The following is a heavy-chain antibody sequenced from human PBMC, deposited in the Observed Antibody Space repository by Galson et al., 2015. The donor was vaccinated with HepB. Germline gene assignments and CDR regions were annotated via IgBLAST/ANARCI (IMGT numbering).Heavy chain of an antibody. V-gene: IGHV1-18*01. Sequence: SATAPCKAFGSTPTDYGLSWSRQAPGQRLAWMRWISAYNGNTNYVQKFQGRVTMTTDTSTTTAYMDLRSLRSDDTAVYYCARDRIGTRWDAFDIWGQGTMVTVSS. D-gene: IGHD1-7*01. CDR1: GSTPTDYG. CDR3: ARDRIGTRWDAFDI. CDR2: ISAYNGNT. J-gene: IGHJ3*02.